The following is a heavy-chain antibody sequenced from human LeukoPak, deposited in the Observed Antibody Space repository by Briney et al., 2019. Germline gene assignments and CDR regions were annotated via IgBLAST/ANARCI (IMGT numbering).Heavy chain of an antibody. Sequence: GGSLRLSCAASGFTFSSYSMNWVRQAPGKGLEWVSSISSSSSYIYYADSVKGRFTISRDNAKNSLYLQMNSLRAEDTAVYYCASGLPVPKGIDYWGQGTLVTVSS. D-gene: IGHD2-15*01. CDR3: ASGLPVPKGIDY. J-gene: IGHJ4*02. V-gene: IGHV3-21*01. CDR1: GFTFSSYS. CDR2: ISSSSSYI.